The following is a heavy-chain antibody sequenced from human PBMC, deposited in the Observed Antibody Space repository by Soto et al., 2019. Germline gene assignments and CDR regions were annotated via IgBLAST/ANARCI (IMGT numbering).Heavy chain of an antibody. Sequence: QLQLQESGPGLVKPSETLSLTCTVSGGSISSSSYYWGWIRQPPGKGLAWIGSIYYSGSTYYNPSLNSRVAITVDTSKNQFSLKLSSVTAADTAVYYCASGSGWYSSWFDPWGQGTLVTVSS. CDR3: ASGSGWYSSWFDP. J-gene: IGHJ5*02. CDR2: IYYSGST. D-gene: IGHD6-19*01. CDR1: GGSISSSSYY. V-gene: IGHV4-39*01.